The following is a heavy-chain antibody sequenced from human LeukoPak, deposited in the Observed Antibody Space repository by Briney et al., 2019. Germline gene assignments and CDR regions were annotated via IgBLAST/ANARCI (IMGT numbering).Heavy chain of an antibody. Sequence: SETLSLTCTVSGGSITNTNYYWAWIRQPPGEGLEWIGSVYHSGITYYTPSLKSRVSISVDTSKNQFSLKLSSVTAADTAVYYCARVGVYDSSRRQFDYWGQGTLVTVSS. CDR2: VYHSGIT. D-gene: IGHD3-22*01. CDR3: ARVGVYDSSRRQFDY. J-gene: IGHJ4*02. CDR1: GGSITNTNYY. V-gene: IGHV4-39*07.